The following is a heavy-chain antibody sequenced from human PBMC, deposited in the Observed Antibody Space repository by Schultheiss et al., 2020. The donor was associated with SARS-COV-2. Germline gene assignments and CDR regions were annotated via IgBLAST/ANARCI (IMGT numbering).Heavy chain of an antibody. J-gene: IGHJ4*02. Sequence: GESLKISCAASGFTFDDYAMHWVRQAPGKGLEWVSLISGDGGSTYYADSVKGRFTTSRDNAKNSLYLQMNSLRAEDTALYYCAKNYYDSSGYYDYWGQGTLVTVSS. CDR3: AKNYYDSSGYYDY. CDR2: ISGDGGST. CDR1: GFTFDDYA. V-gene: IGHV3-43*02. D-gene: IGHD3-22*01.